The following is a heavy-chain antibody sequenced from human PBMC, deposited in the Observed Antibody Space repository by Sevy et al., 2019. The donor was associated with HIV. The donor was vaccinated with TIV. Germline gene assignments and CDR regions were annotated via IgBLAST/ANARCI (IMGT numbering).Heavy chain of an antibody. D-gene: IGHD2-2*01. Sequence: GGSLRLSCAASGFTFSSYAMSWVRQAPGKGLEWVSAISGSGGSTYYADSVKGRFTISRDNSKNTLYLQMNSLRAEDTAVYYCANDRAGWDIVVVPAATSRYYYYMDVWGKRTTVTVSS. J-gene: IGHJ6*03. V-gene: IGHV3-23*01. CDR3: ANDRAGWDIVVVPAATSRYYYYMDV. CDR1: GFTFSSYA. CDR2: ISGSGGST.